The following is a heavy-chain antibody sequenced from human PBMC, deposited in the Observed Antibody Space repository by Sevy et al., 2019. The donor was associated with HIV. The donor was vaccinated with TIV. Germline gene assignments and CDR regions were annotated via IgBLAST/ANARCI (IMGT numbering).Heavy chain of an antibody. CDR2: FDAEDDET. CDR1: GYTLTQLS. D-gene: IGHD3-22*01. Sequence: ASVKVSCKVSGYTLTQLSMHWVRQVPGKGLEWMGSFDAEDDETIYAQKFQGRVTMTEDTSTDTAYMELSSQRSEDTAVYYCATTKDYYENSGDPFDYWGQGTLVTVSS. CDR3: ATTKDYYENSGDPFDY. V-gene: IGHV1-24*01. J-gene: IGHJ4*02.